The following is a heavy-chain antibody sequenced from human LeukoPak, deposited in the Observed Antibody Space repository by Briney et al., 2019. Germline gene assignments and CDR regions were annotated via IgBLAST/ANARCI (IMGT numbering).Heavy chain of an antibody. D-gene: IGHD3-22*01. CDR1: GFTVSSNY. J-gene: IGHJ4*02. CDR3: ARYYYDSSGYYYEYFDY. CDR2: IYSGGST. Sequence: GGSLRLSCAASGFTVSSNYMSWVRQAPGKGLGWVSVIYSGGSTYYADSVKGRFTISRDNSKNTLYLQMNSLRAEDTAVYYCARYYYDSSGYYYEYFDYWGQGTLVTVSS. V-gene: IGHV3-53*01.